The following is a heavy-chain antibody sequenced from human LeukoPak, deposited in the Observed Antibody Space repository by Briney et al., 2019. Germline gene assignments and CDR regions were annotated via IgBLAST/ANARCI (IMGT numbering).Heavy chain of an antibody. J-gene: IGHJ5*02. CDR3: ARRRVVGATRGNWFDP. CDR2: INPNSGGT. Sequence: ASVKVSCKASGYTFTGYYMHWVRQAPGQGLEWMGWINPNSGGTNYAQKFQGRVTMTRDTSISTAYMELSRLRSDDTAVYYCARRRVVGATRGNWFDPWGQGTLVTVSS. CDR1: GYTFTGYY. V-gene: IGHV1-2*02. D-gene: IGHD1-26*01.